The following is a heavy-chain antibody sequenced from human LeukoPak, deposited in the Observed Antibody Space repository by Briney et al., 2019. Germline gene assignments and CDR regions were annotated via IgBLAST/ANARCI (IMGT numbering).Heavy chain of an antibody. CDR1: GFTFSSYG. V-gene: IGHV3-21*03. J-gene: IGHJ4*02. CDR2: IDNTGTYT. D-gene: IGHD6-6*01. CDR3: TSSTGFGKYFDY. Sequence: GGTLRLSCAASGFTFSSYGMSWVRQAPGKGLEWVSSIDNTGTYTYYVDSVRGRFTLSRDNAKNSVYLQVNSLRAEDTAVYYCTSSTGFGKYFDYWGQGSLVTVSS.